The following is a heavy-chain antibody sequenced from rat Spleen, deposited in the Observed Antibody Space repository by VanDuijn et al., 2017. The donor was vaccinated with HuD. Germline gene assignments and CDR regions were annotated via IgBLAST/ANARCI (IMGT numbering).Heavy chain of an antibody. D-gene: IGHD1-4*01. Sequence: EVQLVESDGGLVQPGRSLKLSCAASGFTFSNYYMAWVRQAPTKGLEWVAYISTGGDNTYYRDSVKGRFTISRDNAKSTLYLQLDSLRSEDTATYYCARHRGPGYNYYVMDAWGQGASVTVSS. CDR1: GFTFSNYY. CDR3: ARHRGPGYNYYVMDA. V-gene: IGHV5-25*01. J-gene: IGHJ4*01. CDR2: ISTGGDNT.